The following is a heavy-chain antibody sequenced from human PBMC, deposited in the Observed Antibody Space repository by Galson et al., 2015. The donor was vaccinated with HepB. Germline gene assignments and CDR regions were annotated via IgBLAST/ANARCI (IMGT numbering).Heavy chain of an antibody. V-gene: IGHV3-66*02. CDR1: GFTVSSNY. CDR2: IYSGGST. D-gene: IGHD7-27*01. CDR3: ARKLGMHSYWYFDL. Sequence: SLRLSCAASGFTVSSNYMSWVRQAPGKGLEWVSVIYSGGSTYYADSVKGRFTISRDNSKNTLYLQMYSLRAEDTAVYFCARKLGMHSYWYFDLWGRGTLVTVSS. J-gene: IGHJ2*01.